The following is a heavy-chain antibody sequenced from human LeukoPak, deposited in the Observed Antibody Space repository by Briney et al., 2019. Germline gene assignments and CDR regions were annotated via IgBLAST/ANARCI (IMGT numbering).Heavy chain of an antibody. V-gene: IGHV4-39*07. CDR3: ARTLHCSSTSCLWPAYNWFDP. Sequence: SETLSLTCTVSGGSISSSSYYWGWIRQPPGKGLEWIGSIYYSGSTYHNPSLKSRVTISVNTSKNQFSLKLSSVTAADTAVYYCARTLHCSSTSCLWPAYNWFDPWGQGTLVTVSS. CDR2: IYYSGST. CDR1: GGSISSSSYY. D-gene: IGHD2-2*01. J-gene: IGHJ5*02.